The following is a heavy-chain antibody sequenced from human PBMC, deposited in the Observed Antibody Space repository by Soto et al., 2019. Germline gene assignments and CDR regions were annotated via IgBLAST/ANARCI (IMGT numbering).Heavy chain of an antibody. CDR2: ITGSGDRT. D-gene: IGHD1-26*01. J-gene: IGHJ3*01. V-gene: IGHV3-23*01. CDR1: GFTFTDYV. CDR3: VKTPWDSASRGPFDF. Sequence: PGGSLRLSCAASGFTFTDYVMSWVRQAPGKGLEWLSAITGSGDRTFYADSAKGRFTISRDNSKNTVSLQMSRLRGEDTAMYYCVKTPWDSASRGPFDFWGLGTMVTVSS.